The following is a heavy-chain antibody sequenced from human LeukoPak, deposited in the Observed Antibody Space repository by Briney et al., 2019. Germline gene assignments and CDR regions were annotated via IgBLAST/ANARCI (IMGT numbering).Heavy chain of an antibody. CDR1: GFTFSSYG. Sequence: GGSLRLPCAASGFTFSSYGMHWVRQAPGKGLEGVAFIRYDGSNKYYADSVKGRFTISRDNSKDTLYLQMNSLRAEDTAVYYCAKDLRGITIFGVAEGIDYWGQGTLVTVSS. D-gene: IGHD3-3*01. J-gene: IGHJ4*02. CDR3: AKDLRGITIFGVAEGIDY. CDR2: IRYDGSNK. V-gene: IGHV3-30*02.